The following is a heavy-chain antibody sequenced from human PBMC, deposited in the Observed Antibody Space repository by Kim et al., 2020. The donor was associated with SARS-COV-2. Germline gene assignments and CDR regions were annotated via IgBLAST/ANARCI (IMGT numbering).Heavy chain of an antibody. CDR2: IYPGDSDT. D-gene: IGHD5-18*01. Sequence: GESLKISCKGSGYSFTSYWIGWVRQMPGKGLEWMGIIYPGDSDTRYSPSFQGQVTISADKSISTAYLQWSSLKASDTAMYYCARPRDTAPYYYGMDVWGQGTTVTVSS. CDR3: ARPRDTAPYYYGMDV. CDR1: GYSFTSYW. J-gene: IGHJ6*02. V-gene: IGHV5-51*01.